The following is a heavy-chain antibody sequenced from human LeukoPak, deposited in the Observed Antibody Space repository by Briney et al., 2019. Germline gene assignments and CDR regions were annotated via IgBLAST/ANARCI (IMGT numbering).Heavy chain of an antibody. J-gene: IGHJ4*02. CDR2: IYYSGST. CDR3: ASDLYSGYDKYYFDY. V-gene: IGHV4-39*07. D-gene: IGHD5-12*01. CDR1: GGSISSSSYY. Sequence: SETLSLTCTVSGGSISSSSYYWGWIRQPPGKGLEWIGSIYYSGSTYYNPSLKSRVTISVDTSKNQFSLKLSSVTAADTAVYYCASDLYSGYDKYYFDYWGQGTLVTVSS.